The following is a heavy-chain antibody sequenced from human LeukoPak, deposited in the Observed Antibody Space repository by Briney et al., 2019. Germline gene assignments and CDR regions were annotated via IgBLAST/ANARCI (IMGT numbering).Heavy chain of an antibody. V-gene: IGHV3-23*01. CDR2: ISGSGGST. CDR3: AKASLRSSSYPTDY. J-gene: IGHJ4*02. Sequence: PGGSLRLSCAASGFTFSSYAMSWVRQAPGKGLEWVSAISGSGGSTYYADSVKGRFTISRDNSKNTLYLQMNSLRAEDTAVYYCAKASLRSSSYPTDYWGQGTLVTVSS. CDR1: GFTFSSYA. D-gene: IGHD3-3*01.